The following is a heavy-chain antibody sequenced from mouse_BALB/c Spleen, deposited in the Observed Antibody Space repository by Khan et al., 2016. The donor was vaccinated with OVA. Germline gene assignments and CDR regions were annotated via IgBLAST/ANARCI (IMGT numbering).Heavy chain of an antibody. CDR1: GYSFINYW. V-gene: IGHV1-7*01. J-gene: IGHJ2*01. CDR2: IIHSTGYT. Sequence: QVQLKESGAELAKPGASVKMSCKASGYSFINYWILWGKQRLGQGLEWIGYIIHSTGYTEYNQNFKDKATLTADKSSSTVYMQLSSLTSEDTAVXYCARSGLQWDFDYWGQGTTLTVSS. D-gene: IGHD1-3*01. CDR3: ARSGLQWDFDY.